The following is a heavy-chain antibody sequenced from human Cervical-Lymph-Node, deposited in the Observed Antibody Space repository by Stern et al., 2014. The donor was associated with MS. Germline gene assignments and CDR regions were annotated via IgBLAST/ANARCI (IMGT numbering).Heavy chain of an antibody. V-gene: IGHV1-69*01. CDR2: IIPIIGTA. Sequence: VQLVESGAEVKKPGSSGKVSCKASGGTFSSYAFSWVRQAPGQGLEWVGGIIPIIGTANYAQKFQGRVTITADDSIKTAYMEVSSLRSEDTAVYYCARDQRHYGSGHYAFDIWGQGTMVTVSS. J-gene: IGHJ3*02. CDR3: ARDQRHYGSGHYAFDI. D-gene: IGHD3-10*01. CDR1: GGTFSSYA.